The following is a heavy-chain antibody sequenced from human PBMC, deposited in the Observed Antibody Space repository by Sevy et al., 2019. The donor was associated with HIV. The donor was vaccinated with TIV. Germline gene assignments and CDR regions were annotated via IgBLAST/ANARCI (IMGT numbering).Heavy chain of an antibody. Sequence: GGSLRLSCVASGFTFSDYGMQWVRQAPGKGLEWVAVIWNDGSNKYYADSVKGRFTTSRDNSSNTPYLQMNSLRAEDTAVYYCARDVRGEGIRPGDLDYWGQGTLVTVSS. D-gene: IGHD3-10*02. V-gene: IGHV3-33*01. CDR3: ARDVRGEGIRPGDLDY. J-gene: IGHJ4*02. CDR2: IWNDGSNK. CDR1: GFTFSDYG.